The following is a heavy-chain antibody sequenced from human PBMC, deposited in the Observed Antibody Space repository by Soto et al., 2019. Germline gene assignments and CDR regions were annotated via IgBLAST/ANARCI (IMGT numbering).Heavy chain of an antibody. D-gene: IGHD6-6*01. Sequence: QVQLVQSGAEVKKPGSSVKVSCKASGGTFSSYAISWVRQAPGQGLEWMGGIIPIFGTANYAQKFQGRVTITADESTSTAYMELSSLRSEDTAVYYCARGRRAALGFSATTIHAFDIWGQGTMVTVSS. CDR2: IIPIFGTA. J-gene: IGHJ3*02. CDR1: GGTFSSYA. CDR3: ARGRRAALGFSATTIHAFDI. V-gene: IGHV1-69*01.